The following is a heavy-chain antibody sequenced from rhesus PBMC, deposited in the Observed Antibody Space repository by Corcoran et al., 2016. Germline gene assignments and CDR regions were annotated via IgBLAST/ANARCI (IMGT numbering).Heavy chain of an antibody. D-gene: IGHD2-33*01. V-gene: IGHV1S2*01. J-gene: IGHJ5-1*01. Sequence: QVQLVQSGAEVKKPGSSVKVSCKASGYTLTDYYMHCIRQAPRQGLEWMGWINPYNGNTKYAQKFQGRVTMTRDTSTSTAYMELSSLRSEDTAVYYCARLMEVADVWGPGVLVTVSS. CDR3: ARLMEVADV. CDR1: GYTLTDYY. CDR2: INPYNGNT.